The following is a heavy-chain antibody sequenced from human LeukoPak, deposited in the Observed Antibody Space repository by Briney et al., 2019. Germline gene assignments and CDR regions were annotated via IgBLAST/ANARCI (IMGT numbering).Heavy chain of an antibody. V-gene: IGHV4-30-2*01. CDR3: ARGLGGWFDP. D-gene: IGHD3-10*01. J-gene: IGHJ5*02. CDR2: IYHSGNT. CDR1: GHTVSGNY. Sequence: LRLSCAVSGHTVSGNYMSWVRQAPGKGLEWIGYIYHSGNTYYNPSLKSRVTISVDRSKNQFSLKLSSVTAADTAVYYCARGLGGWFDPWGQGTLVTVSS.